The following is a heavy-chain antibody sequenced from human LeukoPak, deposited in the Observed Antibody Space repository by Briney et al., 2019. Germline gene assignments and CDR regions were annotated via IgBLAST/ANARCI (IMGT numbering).Heavy chain of an antibody. CDR2: ISGSGGST. Sequence: GGSLRLSCAASGFTVSSNYMSWVRQAPGKGLEWVSAISGSGGSTYYADSVKGRFTISRDNSKNTLYLQMNSLRAEDTAVYYCAKDHVLRYFDWFIEGYFDYWGQGTLVTVSS. J-gene: IGHJ4*02. CDR3: AKDHVLRYFDWFIEGYFDY. D-gene: IGHD3-9*01. CDR1: GFTVSSNY. V-gene: IGHV3-23*01.